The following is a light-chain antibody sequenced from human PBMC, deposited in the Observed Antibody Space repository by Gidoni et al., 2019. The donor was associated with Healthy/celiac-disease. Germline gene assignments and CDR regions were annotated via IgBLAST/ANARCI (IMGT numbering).Light chain of an antibody. CDR2: AAS. J-gene: IGKJ4*01. CDR3: KQSYSTPLT. Sequence: DIHMTQSPSSLSASVGDRVTITCRESQSISSYLNWYQQKPGKDPKLLIYAASSLQSGVPSRFSGSGSGTEFTLTISSLQPEDVANYYCKQSYSTPLTFXGXTKVEIK. CDR1: QSISSY. V-gene: IGKV1-39*01.